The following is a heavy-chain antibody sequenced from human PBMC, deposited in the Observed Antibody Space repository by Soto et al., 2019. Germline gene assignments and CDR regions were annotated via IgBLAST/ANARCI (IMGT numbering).Heavy chain of an antibody. V-gene: IGHV4-59*01. D-gene: IGHD6-19*01. CDR1: GGSISGYY. CDR3: ARVGVIVAGSGFGYFDY. Sequence: SETLSLTCTVSGGSISGYYWSWIRQPPGKELEWIGYIYSSGSTNNNPSLRSRVIVSVDTSKNEFSLKLNSVTAADTAVYYCARVGVIVAGSGFGYFDYWGQGILVTVSS. J-gene: IGHJ4*02. CDR2: IYSSGST.